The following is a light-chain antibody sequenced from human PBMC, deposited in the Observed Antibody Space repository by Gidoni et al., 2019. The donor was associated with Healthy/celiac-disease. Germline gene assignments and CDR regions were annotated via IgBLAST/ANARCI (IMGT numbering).Light chain of an antibody. CDR3: SSYTSSSTPLVV. J-gene: IGLJ2*01. CDR2: EVS. V-gene: IGLV2-14*01. CDR1: SSDVGGYNY. Sequence: QSALTQPASVSGSPGQSITIYCTGTSSDVGGYNYVSWYQQHPGKAPKLMIYEVSNRPSGVSNRFSGSKSGNTASLTISGLQAEDEADYYCSSYTSSSTPLVVFGGGTKLTVL.